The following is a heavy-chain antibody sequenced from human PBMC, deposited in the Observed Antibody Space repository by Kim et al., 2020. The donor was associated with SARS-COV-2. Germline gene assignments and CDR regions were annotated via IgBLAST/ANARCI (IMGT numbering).Heavy chain of an antibody. CDR1: GDSVSGSSYY. D-gene: IGHD1-26*01. Sequence: SETLSLTCTVSGDSVSGSSYYLGWIRQPPGKGLEWIGSMYYDGRTSYNPSLKTRLTISVDTSKTHFSLKLTSLTAADTAVYYCARSGLFRFYFDHSGQGT. CDR3: ARSGLFRFYFDH. J-gene: IGHJ4*02. CDR2: MYYDGRT. V-gene: IGHV4-39*01.